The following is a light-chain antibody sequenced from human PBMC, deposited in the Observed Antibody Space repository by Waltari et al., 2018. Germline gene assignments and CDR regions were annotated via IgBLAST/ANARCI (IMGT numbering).Light chain of an antibody. V-gene: IGLV3-1*01. J-gene: IGLJ2*01. CDR1: NLGDKY. CDR3: QVWDSSTAHVV. CDR2: QHT. Sequence: SYELTQPPSVSVSPGQTATITCSGDNLGDKYACWYQQRPGQSPVLVIFQHTKRPSGIPEGFAGSNYGNTATLTISGTQAMDEADDYCQVWDSSTAHVVFGGGTKLTVL.